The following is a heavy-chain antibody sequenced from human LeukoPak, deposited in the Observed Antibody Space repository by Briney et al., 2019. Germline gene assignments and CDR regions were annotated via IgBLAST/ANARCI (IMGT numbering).Heavy chain of an antibody. J-gene: IGHJ6*03. CDR1: GFTFSSYS. CDR3: ASLSDYYYYYYMDV. Sequence: PGGSLRLSCAASGFTFSSYSMNWVRQAPGKGLEWVSYISSSSSTIYHADSVKGRFTISRDNAKNSLYLQMNSLRAEDTAVYYCASLSDYYYYYYMDVWGKGTTVTVSS. V-gene: IGHV3-48*01. CDR2: ISSSSSTI.